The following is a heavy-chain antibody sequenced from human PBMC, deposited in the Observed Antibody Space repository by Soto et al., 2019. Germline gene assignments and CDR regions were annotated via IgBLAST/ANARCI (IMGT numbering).Heavy chain of an antibody. V-gene: IGHV4-4*07. Sequence: SETLSLTCTVSGGSISSYYWSWIRQPAGKGLEWIGRIYTSGSTNYNPSLKSRVTMSVDTSKNQFSLKLSSATAADTAVYYCARDLPRVLVQLVENWFDPWGQGTLVTVAS. D-gene: IGHD6-13*01. CDR3: ARDLPRVLVQLVENWFDP. J-gene: IGHJ5*02. CDR1: GGSISSYY. CDR2: IYTSGST.